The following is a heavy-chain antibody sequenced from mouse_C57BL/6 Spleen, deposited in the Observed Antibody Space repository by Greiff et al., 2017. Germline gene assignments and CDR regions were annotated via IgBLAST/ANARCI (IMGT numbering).Heavy chain of an antibody. CDR3: ARGGIYDGYLLYAMDY. CDR2: IDPSDSET. CDR1: GYTFTSYW. D-gene: IGHD2-3*01. Sequence: QVQLKQPGAELVRPGSSVKLSCKASGYTFTSYWMHWVKQRPIQGLEWIGNIDPSDSETHYNQKFKDKATLTVDKSSSTAYMQLSSLTSEDSAVYYCARGGIYDGYLLYAMDYWGQGTSVTVSS. V-gene: IGHV1-52*01. J-gene: IGHJ4*01.